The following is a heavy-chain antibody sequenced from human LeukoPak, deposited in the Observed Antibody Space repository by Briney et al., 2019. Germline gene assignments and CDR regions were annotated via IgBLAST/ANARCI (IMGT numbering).Heavy chain of an antibody. D-gene: IGHD3-16*02. CDR1: GFSFSSYE. CDR2: SSSSGRTI. V-gene: IGHV3-48*03. Sequence: PGRSLRLSCAASGFSFSSYEMNWVRQAPGKGLEWVSYSSSSGRTIYYADSVKGRFTISRDNAKNSLYLQMNSLRAEDTAVYYCARGRYRHYFDYWGQGTLVTVSS. CDR3: ARGRYRHYFDY. J-gene: IGHJ4*02.